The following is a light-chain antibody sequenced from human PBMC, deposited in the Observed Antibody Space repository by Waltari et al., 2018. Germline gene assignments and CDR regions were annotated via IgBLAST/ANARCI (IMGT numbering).Light chain of an antibody. CDR3: QQRRRWPLT. CDR1: QTVDTY. Sequence: ELVLTQSPATLSLSPGERATPSCSASQTVDTYFSWYQQRPGQAPRLLIYDTSNRATGIPDRFSGSGSETDFTLTISRLEPEDFAVYCCQQRRRWPLTFGGGSKVEI. J-gene: IGKJ4*01. V-gene: IGKV3-11*01. CDR2: DTS.